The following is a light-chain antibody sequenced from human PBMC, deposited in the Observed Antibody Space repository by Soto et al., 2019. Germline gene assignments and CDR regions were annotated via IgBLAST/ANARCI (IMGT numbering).Light chain of an antibody. CDR1: SSNIGAGYD. CDR2: GNT. Sequence: QTVVTQPPSVSGAPGQRVTISCTGTSSNIGAGYDVHWYQHLPGTAPKLLIYGNTIRPSGVPDRFSGSKSGTSASLAITGLQAEDEADYYCSSYAGSSNVFGTGTKLTVL. CDR3: SSYAGSSNV. J-gene: IGLJ1*01. V-gene: IGLV1-40*01.